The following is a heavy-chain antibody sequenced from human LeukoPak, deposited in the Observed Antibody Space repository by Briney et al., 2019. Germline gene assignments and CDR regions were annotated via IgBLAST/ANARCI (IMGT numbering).Heavy chain of an antibody. J-gene: IGHJ6*02. CDR2: ISTSSGNT. D-gene: IGHD4-17*01. CDR3: AREKGPSGEYGSFYYYYYGMDV. V-gene: IGHV1-18*01. CDR1: GYTFTTYG. Sequence: GASVKVSCKASGYTFTTYGIAWVRQAPGQGLQWMGWISTSSGNTNYAEKFRGRVTMTTVTYMSAAYMELGSLTSDDTAVYYCAREKGPSGEYGSFYYYYYGMDVWGQGTTVTVSS.